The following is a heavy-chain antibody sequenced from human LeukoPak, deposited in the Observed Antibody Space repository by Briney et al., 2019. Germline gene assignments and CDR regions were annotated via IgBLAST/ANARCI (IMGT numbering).Heavy chain of an antibody. D-gene: IGHD6-13*01. V-gene: IGHV4-39*07. CDR1: GGSISSGGYY. CDR2: IYYSRST. Sequence: SQTLSLTCTVSGGSISSGGYYWSWIRQHPGKGLEWIGSIYYSRSTYYNPSLKSRVTISVDTSKNQFSLKLSSVTAADTAVYYCARGFILAAAGFDYGMDVWGQGTTVTVSS. J-gene: IGHJ6*02. CDR3: ARGFILAAAGFDYGMDV.